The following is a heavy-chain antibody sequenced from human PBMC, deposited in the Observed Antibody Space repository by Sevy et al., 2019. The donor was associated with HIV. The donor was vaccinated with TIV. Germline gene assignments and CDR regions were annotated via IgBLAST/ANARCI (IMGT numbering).Heavy chain of an antibody. V-gene: IGHV3-21*01. CDR2: ISSSISYI. D-gene: IGHD3-22*01. J-gene: IGHJ4*02. CDR3: ATGKVNYYDSTFARV. CDR1: GFTFSSYS. Sequence: GGSLRLSCAASGFTFSSYSMNWVRQAPGKGLEWVSSISSSISYIYYADSVKGRFTIPRDNAKNSLYLQMNSLRAEDTAVYYCATGKVNYYDSTFARVWGQGTLVTVSS.